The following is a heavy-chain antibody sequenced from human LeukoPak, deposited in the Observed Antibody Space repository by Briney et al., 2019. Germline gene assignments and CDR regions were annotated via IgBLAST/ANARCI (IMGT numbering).Heavy chain of an antibody. D-gene: IGHD2-15*01. V-gene: IGHV1-18*01. CDR1: GYILTELS. Sequence: ASVKVSCKVSGYILTELSMHWVRQAPGQGLEWMGWISAYNGNTNYAQKLQGRVTMTTDTSTSTAYMELRSLRSDDTAVYYCARDIVVNWFDPWGQGTLVTVSS. J-gene: IGHJ5*02. CDR3: ARDIVVNWFDP. CDR2: ISAYNGNT.